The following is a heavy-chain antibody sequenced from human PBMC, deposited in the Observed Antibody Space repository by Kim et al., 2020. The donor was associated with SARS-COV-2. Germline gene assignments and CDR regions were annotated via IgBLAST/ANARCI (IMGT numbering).Heavy chain of an antibody. CDR1: GGSISSYY. Sequence: SETLSLTCTVSGGSISSYYWSWIRQPAGKGLEWIGRIYTSGSTNYNPSLKSRVTMSVDTSKNQFSLKLSSVTAADTAVYYCASTPRGCSGGSCYYYYYYGMDVWGQGTTVTVSS. CDR3: ASTPRGCSGGSCYYYYYYGMDV. V-gene: IGHV4-4*07. CDR2: IYTSGST. D-gene: IGHD2-15*01. J-gene: IGHJ6*02.